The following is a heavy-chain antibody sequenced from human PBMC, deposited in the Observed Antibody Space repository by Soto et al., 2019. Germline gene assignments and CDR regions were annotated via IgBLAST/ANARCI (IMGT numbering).Heavy chain of an antibody. CDR3: ARGVGSSPPRY. D-gene: IGHD3-9*01. CDR2: VYDNGRP. Sequence: SETLSLTCTISGGSISVYYWSWIRQSPGQGLEWIGYVYDNGRPYYSPSLKSRVTISADTSKNQISLKLTSATAADTAVYYCARGVGSSPPRYWGRGTLVTVSS. V-gene: IGHV4-59*01. J-gene: IGHJ4*02. CDR1: GGSISVYY.